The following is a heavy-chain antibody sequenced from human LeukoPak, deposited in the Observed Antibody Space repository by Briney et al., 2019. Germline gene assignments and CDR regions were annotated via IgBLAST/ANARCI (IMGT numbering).Heavy chain of an antibody. CDR1: GFTFSSYA. Sequence: PGGSLRLSCAASGFTFSSYAMSWVRQAPGKGLEWVSVISGSGGSTYYADSVKGRFTISRDNSKNTLYLQMNSLRAEDTAVFYCAKRRAAGIAVTGDLGYWGQGTLVTVSS. J-gene: IGHJ4*02. D-gene: IGHD6-19*01. V-gene: IGHV3-23*01. CDR3: AKRRAAGIAVTGDLGY. CDR2: ISGSGGST.